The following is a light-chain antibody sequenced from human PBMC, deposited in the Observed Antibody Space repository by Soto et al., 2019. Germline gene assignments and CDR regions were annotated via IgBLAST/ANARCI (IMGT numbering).Light chain of an antibody. V-gene: IGLV4-69*01. CDR1: SGHSNYA. J-gene: IGLJ2*01. CDR3: QAWDTATVI. CDR2: VKSDGSH. Sequence: QSVLTQSPSASASLGDSVRLTCTLSSGHSNYAIAWHQQQPEKGPRCLMKVKSDGSHNKEDGIPDRFSGSSSGAERYLSISSLQSEDEADYYCQAWDTATVIFGGGTKQTVL.